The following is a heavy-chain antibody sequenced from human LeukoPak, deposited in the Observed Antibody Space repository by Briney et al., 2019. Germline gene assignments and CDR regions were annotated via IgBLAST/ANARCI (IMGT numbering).Heavy chain of an antibody. CDR2: INPNSGGA. J-gene: IGHJ4*02. Sequence: ASVKVSCKASGYTFTGYYMHWVRQAPGQGLEWMGWINPNSGGANYAQKFQGRVTMTGDTSISTAYMELSRLRSDDTAVYYCARRGDMIVVVTAFDYWGQGTLVTVSS. CDR1: GYTFTGYY. V-gene: IGHV1-2*02. CDR3: ARRGDMIVVVTAFDY. D-gene: IGHD3-22*01.